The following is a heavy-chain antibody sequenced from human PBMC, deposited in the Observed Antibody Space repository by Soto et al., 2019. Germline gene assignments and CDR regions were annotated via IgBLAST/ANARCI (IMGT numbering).Heavy chain of an antibody. CDR2: ISSSSSYI. CDR3: ARDRGGLPFDY. V-gene: IGHV3-21*01. J-gene: IGHJ4*02. CDR1: GFTFSSYS. D-gene: IGHD2-21*02. Sequence: EVQLVESGGGLVKPGGSLRLSCAASGFTFSSYSMNWVRQAPGKGLEWVSSISSSSSYIYYADSVKGRFTISRDNAKNSMYLQMNSLRAEDTAVYYCARDRGGLPFDYWGQGTLVTVSS.